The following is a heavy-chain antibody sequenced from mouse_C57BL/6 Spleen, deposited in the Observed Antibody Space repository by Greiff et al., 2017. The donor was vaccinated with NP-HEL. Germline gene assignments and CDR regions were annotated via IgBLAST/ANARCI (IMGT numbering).Heavy chain of an antibody. CDR2: IWSDGST. J-gene: IGHJ4*01. Sequence: VQLQESGPGLVAPSQSLSITCTVSGFSLTSYGVHWVRQPPGKGLEWLVVIWSDGSTTYNSALKSRLSISKDNSKSQVFLKMNSLQTDDTAMYYCARHRGSSSYYYAMDYWGQGTSVTVSS. CDR3: ARHRGSSSYYYAMDY. V-gene: IGHV2-6-1*01. CDR1: GFSLTSYG. D-gene: IGHD1-1*01.